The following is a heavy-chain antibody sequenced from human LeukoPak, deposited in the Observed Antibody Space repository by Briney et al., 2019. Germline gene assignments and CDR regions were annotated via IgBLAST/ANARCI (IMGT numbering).Heavy chain of an antibody. CDR2: ISGSGGSA. CDR3: AKVLDSGEFSFDY. CDR1: GFTFSNYA. Sequence: GGSLRLSCAASGFTFSNYAMSWVRQAPGKGLEWVSGISGSGGSAYYADSVKGRFTISRDNSKNTLYLQMNSLRAEDTAVYYCAKVLDSGEFSFDYWGQGTLVTVSS. J-gene: IGHJ4*02. D-gene: IGHD3-10*01. V-gene: IGHV3-23*01.